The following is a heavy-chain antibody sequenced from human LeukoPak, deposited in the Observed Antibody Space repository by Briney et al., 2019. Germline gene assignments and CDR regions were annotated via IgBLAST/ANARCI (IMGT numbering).Heavy chain of an antibody. D-gene: IGHD4-23*01. CDR1: GGSFSGYY. CDR2: INHSGST. V-gene: IGHV4-34*01. J-gene: IGHJ4*02. CDR3: ARDQSLDGDYGGH. Sequence: PSETLSLTCAVYGGSFSGYYWSWIRQPPGKGLEWIGEINHSGSTNYNPSLKSRVTISVDTSKNQFSLKLSSVTAADTAVYYCARDQSLDGDYGGHWGQGTLVTVSS.